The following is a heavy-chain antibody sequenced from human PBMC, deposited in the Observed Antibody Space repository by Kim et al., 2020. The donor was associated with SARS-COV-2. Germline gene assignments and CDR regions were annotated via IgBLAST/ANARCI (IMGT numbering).Heavy chain of an antibody. CDR1: GGSFSGYY. Sequence: SETLSLTCAVYGGSFSGYYWSWIRQPPGKGLEWIGEINHSGSTNYNPSLKSRVTISVDTSKNQFSLKLSSVTAADTAVYYCARGRIAVAGLYYFDYWGQG. J-gene: IGHJ4*02. CDR2: INHSGST. D-gene: IGHD6-19*01. V-gene: IGHV4-34*01. CDR3: ARGRIAVAGLYYFDY.